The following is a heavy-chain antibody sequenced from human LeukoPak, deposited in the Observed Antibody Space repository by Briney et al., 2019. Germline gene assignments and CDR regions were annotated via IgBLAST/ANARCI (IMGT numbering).Heavy chain of an antibody. Sequence: ASVKVSCKASGGTFTSYDINWVRQATGQGLEWMGWMNPNSGNTGYAQKFQGRVTMTRNTSISTAYMELSSLRSEDTAVYYCARGSLLWFGELTSDSNWFDPWGQGTLVTVSS. CDR2: MNPNSGNT. V-gene: IGHV1-8*01. J-gene: IGHJ5*02. CDR3: ARGSLLWFGELTSDSNWFDP. D-gene: IGHD3-10*01. CDR1: GGTFTSYD.